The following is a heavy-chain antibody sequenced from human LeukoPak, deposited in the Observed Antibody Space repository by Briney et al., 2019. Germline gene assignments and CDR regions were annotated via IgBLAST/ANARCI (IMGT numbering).Heavy chain of an antibody. V-gene: IGHV4-59*01. CDR1: GGSISSYY. J-gene: IGHJ3*02. Sequence: SETLSLTCTDSGGSISSYYWSWIRQPPGKGLEWIGYIYYSGSTNYNPSLKSRVTISVDTSKNQFSLKLSSVTAADTAVYYCARAEYSSGWSDAFDIWGQGTMVTVSS. D-gene: IGHD6-19*01. CDR3: ARAEYSSGWSDAFDI. CDR2: IYYSGST.